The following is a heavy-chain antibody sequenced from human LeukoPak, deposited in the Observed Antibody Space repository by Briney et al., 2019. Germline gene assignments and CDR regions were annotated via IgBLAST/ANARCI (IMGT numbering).Heavy chain of an antibody. V-gene: IGHV1-2*02. CDR2: IIPSSGAT. J-gene: IGHJ3*02. CDR3: ARLKIIDAFDI. Sequence: WASVKVSCKASGYTFANYPIHWVRQAPGQGLEWVGWIIPSSGATKYAQKFQGRITMTRDTSINTVHMELSRLTSDDTAMFYCARLKIIDAFDIWGQGTLITIS. CDR1: GYTFANYP.